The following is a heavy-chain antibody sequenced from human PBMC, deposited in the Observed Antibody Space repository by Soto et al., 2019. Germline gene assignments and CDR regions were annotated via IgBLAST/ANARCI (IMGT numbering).Heavy chain of an antibody. CDR3: ARFYYGYNYFDY. D-gene: IGHD3-10*01. J-gene: IGHJ4*02. V-gene: IGHV6-1*01. Sequence: KQSQTLELTCAISGDRVSSKSAAWNWIRQSPSRGLEWLGRTYYRSKWYNDYAVSVKSRITIKPDTSKNQFSLQLKSVTPEDTAVYYCARFYYGYNYFDYWGQGTLVTVSS. CDR2: TYYRSKWYN. CDR1: GDRVSSKSAA.